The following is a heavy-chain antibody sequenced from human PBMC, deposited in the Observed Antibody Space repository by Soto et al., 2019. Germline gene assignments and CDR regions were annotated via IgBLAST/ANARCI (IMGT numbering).Heavy chain of an antibody. CDR1: GFTFSSHG. V-gene: IGHV3-30*18. CDR3: AKDWGGEGYSYASTIDH. D-gene: IGHD5-18*01. CDR2: ISYDGGNK. J-gene: IGHJ4*02. Sequence: HPVGSLRLSCAASGFTFSSHGMHWVRQAPGKGLEWVAVISYDGGNKYYADSVKGRFTISRDNSKNTLYLQMNSLRAEDTALYYCAKDWGGEGYSYASTIDHWGQGSLVTVSS.